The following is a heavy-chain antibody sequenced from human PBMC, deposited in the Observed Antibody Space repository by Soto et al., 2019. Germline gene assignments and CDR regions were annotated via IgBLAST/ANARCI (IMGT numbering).Heavy chain of an antibody. Sequence: SETLSLTCTVSGGSISSYYWGWIRQPPGKGLEWIGYIYNSASTNYNPSLQSRVTISVDTSKKQFSLKLNSVTAADTAVYYCARGMAEEQIFYYFDYWGQGALVTVSS. J-gene: IGHJ4*02. CDR3: ARGMAEEQIFYYFDY. CDR2: IYNSAST. V-gene: IGHV4-59*01. CDR1: GGSISSYY. D-gene: IGHD3-9*01.